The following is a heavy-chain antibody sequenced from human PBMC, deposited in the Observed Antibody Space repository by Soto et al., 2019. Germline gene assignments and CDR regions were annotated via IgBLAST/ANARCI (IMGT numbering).Heavy chain of an antibody. J-gene: IGHJ4*02. V-gene: IGHV3-53*01. CDR2: IYSGGST. CDR3: ARDGVAHYDSSGPVDY. CDR1: GFTVSSNY. D-gene: IGHD3-22*01. Sequence: GGSLRLSCAASGFTVSSNYMSWVRQAPGKGLEWVSVIYSGGSTYYADSVKGRFTISRDNSKNTLYLQMNSLRAEDTAVYYCARDGVAHYDSSGPVDYWGQGTLVTVSS.